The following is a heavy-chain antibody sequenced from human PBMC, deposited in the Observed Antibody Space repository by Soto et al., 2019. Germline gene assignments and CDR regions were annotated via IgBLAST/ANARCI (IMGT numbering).Heavy chain of an antibody. CDR2: INPNSGGT. J-gene: IGHJ3*02. CDR1: GYTFTGYY. Sequence: ASVKVSCRGSGYTFTGYYMHWVRQAPGQGLEWMGWINPNSGGTNYAQKFQGRVTMTRDTSISTAYMELSRLRSDDTAVYYCARFSSTDDAFDIWGQGTMVTVSS. D-gene: IGHD6-13*01. CDR3: ARFSSTDDAFDI. V-gene: IGHV1-2*02.